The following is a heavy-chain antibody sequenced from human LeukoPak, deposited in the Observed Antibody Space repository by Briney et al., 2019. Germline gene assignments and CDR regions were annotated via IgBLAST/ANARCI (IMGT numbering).Heavy chain of an antibody. J-gene: IGHJ6*03. CDR1: GGSFSHYY. CDR2: INDSGTI. V-gene: IGHV4-34*01. Sequence: SETLSLTCAVYGGSFSHYYWSWIRQSPGMGXXXXXEINDSGTINYNPSLMSRVTIAVDKSKNQFSLKLTSATAADTAVYYCARRWNYGRNYYIDVWGKGATVSVSS. CDR3: ARRWNYGRNYYIDV. D-gene: IGHD1-7*01.